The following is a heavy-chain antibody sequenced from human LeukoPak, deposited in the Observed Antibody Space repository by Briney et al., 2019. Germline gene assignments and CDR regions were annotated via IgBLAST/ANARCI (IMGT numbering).Heavy chain of an antibody. CDR2: VNQDGSAK. D-gene: IGHD5-12*01. V-gene: IGHV3-7*05. CDR3: ARDSGYNAFDH. CDR1: GFLFSNSW. J-gene: IGHJ4*02. Sequence: GGSLRLSCADSGFLFSNSWMAWVRQAPGRGLEWLANVNQDGSAKTCVDSVKGRFTISRDNAKNSLYLQMNSLRAEDTAMYYCARDSGYNAFDHWGQGTLVTVSS.